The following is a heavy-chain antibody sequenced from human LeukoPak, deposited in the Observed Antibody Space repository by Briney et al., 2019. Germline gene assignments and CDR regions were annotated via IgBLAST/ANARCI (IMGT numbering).Heavy chain of an antibody. Sequence: ASVKVPCKASGYTFTSYGISWVRQAPGQGLEWMGWISAYNGNTNYAQKLQGRVTMTTDTSTSTAYMELRSLRSDDTAVYYCATGYCSSTNCRIDYWGQGTLVSVSS. CDR3: ATGYCSSTNCRIDY. V-gene: IGHV1-18*01. J-gene: IGHJ4*02. CDR1: GYTFTSYG. CDR2: ISAYNGNT. D-gene: IGHD2-2*03.